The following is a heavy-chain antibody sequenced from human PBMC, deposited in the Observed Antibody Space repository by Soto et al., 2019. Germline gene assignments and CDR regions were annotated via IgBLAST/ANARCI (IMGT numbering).Heavy chain of an antibody. CDR2: FYYSGST. V-gene: IGHV4-59*01. Sequence: LSLTCTVSGGSISSYYWSWVRQPPGRGLEWIGYFYYSGSTNYNPSLKSRVTISVDTSKNQFSLKLSSVTAADSAVYYCARGLGGSYSYWGQGTLVTVSS. CDR1: GGSISSYY. CDR3: ARGLGGSYSY. D-gene: IGHD3-3*01. J-gene: IGHJ4*02.